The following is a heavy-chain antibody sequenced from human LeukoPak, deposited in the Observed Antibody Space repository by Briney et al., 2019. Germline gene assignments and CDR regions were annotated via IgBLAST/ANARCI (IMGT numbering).Heavy chain of an antibody. Sequence: PSETLSLTCTVSGGSISSSSYYWGWIRQPPGKGLEWIGSIYYSGSTYYNPSLKSRVTISVDTSKNQFSLKLSSVTAADTAVYYCARDAFGVASRDYYMDVWGKGTTVTVSS. CDR1: GGSISSSSYY. J-gene: IGHJ6*03. CDR2: IYYSGST. D-gene: IGHD3-3*01. CDR3: ARDAFGVASRDYYMDV. V-gene: IGHV4-39*07.